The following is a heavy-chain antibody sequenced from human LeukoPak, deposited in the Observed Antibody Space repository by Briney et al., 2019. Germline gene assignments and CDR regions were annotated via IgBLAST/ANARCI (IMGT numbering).Heavy chain of an antibody. CDR2: ISSSGSTI. Sequence: QSGGSLRLSCAASGFTFSSYGMNWVRQAPGKGLEWVSYISSSGSTIYYADSVKGRFTISRDNAKNSLYLQMNSLRAEDTAVYYCAREGGGYYLAYWGQGTLATVSS. CDR3: AREGGGYYLAY. V-gene: IGHV3-48*01. D-gene: IGHD3-22*01. J-gene: IGHJ4*02. CDR1: GFTFSSYG.